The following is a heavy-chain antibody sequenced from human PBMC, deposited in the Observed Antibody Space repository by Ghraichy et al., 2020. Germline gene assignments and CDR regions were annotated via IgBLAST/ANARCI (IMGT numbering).Heavy chain of an antibody. Sequence: SETLSLTCTVSDGSVNDGHYYWSWVRQAPGKGLDWIGYIHHSGTTKYNPSLRSRVAMSVDTSTTQFSLRLNSVTAADTATYFCASIPLGYCSADVCPGGGRCGQRILVTVSS. CDR1: DGSVNDGHYY. D-gene: IGHD2-15*01. J-gene: IGHJ4*02. CDR3: ASIPLGYCSADVCPGGGR. V-gene: IGHV4-61*01. CDR2: IHHSGTT.